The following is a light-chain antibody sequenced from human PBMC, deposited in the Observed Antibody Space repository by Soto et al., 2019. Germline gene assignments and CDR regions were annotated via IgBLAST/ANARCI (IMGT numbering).Light chain of an antibody. Sequence: QSALTQPPSASGSPGQSVTISCTGTSSDVGAYDYVAWYQQHPGEAPKLIIYDVTQRPSGVPDRFSGSKSANTASLTVSGVQAEDEADYYCSSYAGSNWVFGGGTKLTVL. V-gene: IGLV2-8*01. CDR2: DVT. CDR3: SSYAGSNWV. CDR1: SSDVGAYDY. J-gene: IGLJ3*02.